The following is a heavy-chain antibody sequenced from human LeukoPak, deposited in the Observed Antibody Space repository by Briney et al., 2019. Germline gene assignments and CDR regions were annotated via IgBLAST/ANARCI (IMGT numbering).Heavy chain of an antibody. CDR1: GFTVSSKY. CDR3: AKVGAVAAVEN. CDR2: IYTGETT. D-gene: IGHD6-19*01. Sequence: QPGGSLRLSCAASGFTVSSKYMSWVRQAPGKGLEWASVIYTGETTYYADSVKGRFTISRDNSKNTLYLQMDGLRVEDTAVYYCAKVGAVAAVENWGQGTLVTVSS. V-gene: IGHV3-66*01. J-gene: IGHJ4*02.